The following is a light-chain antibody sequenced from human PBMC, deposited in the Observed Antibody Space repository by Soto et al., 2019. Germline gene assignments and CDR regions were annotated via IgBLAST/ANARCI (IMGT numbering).Light chain of an antibody. CDR2: EAS. CDR3: QQYNSYWT. V-gene: IGKV1-5*03. J-gene: IGKJ1*01. CDR1: QSISSW. Sequence: DIQMTQSPSTLSASEGDRVTISCRASQSISSWLAWYQQKPGKAPKLLIYEASSLESGVPSRFRGSGSGTEFTLTINSLQPDDFATYYCQQYNSYWTFGQGTKVEIK.